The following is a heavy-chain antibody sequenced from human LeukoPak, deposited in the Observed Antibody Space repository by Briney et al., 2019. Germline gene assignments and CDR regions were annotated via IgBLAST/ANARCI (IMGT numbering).Heavy chain of an antibody. D-gene: IGHD2-21*01. V-gene: IGHV3-15*01. J-gene: IGHJ6*03. CDR2: IKNKIDGGTT. CDR3: TPSACGGDCYSYHHSYTDV. CDR1: GFTFSNAW. Sequence: GGSLRLSCAASGFTFSNAWMSWVRQAPGKGLEWVGRIKNKIDGGTTDYAAPVKGRFTISRDDSKNTLYLQMNSLKTEDTAVYYCTPSACGGDCYSYHHSYTDVWGKGTTVTVSS.